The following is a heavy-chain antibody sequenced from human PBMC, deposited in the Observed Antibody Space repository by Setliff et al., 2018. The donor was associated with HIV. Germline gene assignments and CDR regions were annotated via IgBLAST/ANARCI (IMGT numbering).Heavy chain of an antibody. D-gene: IGHD1-7*01. J-gene: IGHJ3*02. CDR3: ARDERITGTTGPFDI. CDR1: GGSISSSSYY. Sequence: KPSETLSLTCTVSGGSISSSSYYWDWIRQPPGKGLEWIGSVFYSGSTYYKPSLKSRVTISVDTSKNQFSLKLSSVTAADTAVYYCARDERITGTTGPFDIWGQGTMVTVSS. V-gene: IGHV4-39*07. CDR2: VFYSGST.